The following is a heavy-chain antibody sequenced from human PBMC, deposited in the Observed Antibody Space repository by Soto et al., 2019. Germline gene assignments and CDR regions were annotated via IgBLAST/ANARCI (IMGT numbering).Heavy chain of an antibody. CDR3: AREWDDMVRGVHGFDN. Sequence: EVQLVESGGGLVQPGGSLRLSCAASGFTFSSNWMSWVRQAPGKGLKWVANIKQDGTEKYYVDSVKGRFTISRDNAKNSLYLQMNSLRAEDTAVYYCAREWDDMVRGVHGFDNWGQGTLVTVSS. D-gene: IGHD3-10*01. CDR2: IKQDGTEK. V-gene: IGHV3-7*03. J-gene: IGHJ4*02. CDR1: GFTFSSNW.